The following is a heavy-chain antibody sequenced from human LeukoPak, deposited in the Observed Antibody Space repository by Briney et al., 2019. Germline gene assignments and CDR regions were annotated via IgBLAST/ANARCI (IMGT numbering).Heavy chain of an antibody. V-gene: IGHV3-74*01. CDR3: VRGSAAGDY. Sequence: PGGSLRLSCAASGFTFSTYAMTWVRQAPGKGLVWVSRINSDGSSASYADSVKGRFTMSRDNAKNTLYLQMNSLRAEDTAVYYCVRGSAAGDYWGQGTLVTVSS. CDR2: INSDGSSA. J-gene: IGHJ4*02. CDR1: GFTFSTYA. D-gene: IGHD3-10*01.